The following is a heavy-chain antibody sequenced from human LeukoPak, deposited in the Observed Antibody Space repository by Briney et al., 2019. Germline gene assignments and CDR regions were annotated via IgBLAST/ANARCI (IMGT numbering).Heavy chain of an antibody. CDR2: ISERGGST. CDR3: AKRGIVIRAVIIIGFHKEAYYFDY. D-gene: IGHD3-10*01. V-gene: IGHV3-23*01. Sequence: GGSLRLSCVVSGITLSNYGMSWVRQAPEKGLEWVSGISERGGSTTYAGSVKGRFIIARDTSKNTVYLQMNSLRVEDTAVYFCAKRGIVIRAVIIIGFHKEAYYFDYWGQGILVTVSS. J-gene: IGHJ4*02. CDR1: GITLSNYG.